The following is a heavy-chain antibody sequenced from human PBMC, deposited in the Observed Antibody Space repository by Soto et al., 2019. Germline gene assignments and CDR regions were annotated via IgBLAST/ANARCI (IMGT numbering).Heavy chain of an antibody. D-gene: IGHD2-21*01. CDR1: GFTFSSYA. V-gene: IGHV3-23*01. J-gene: IGHJ4*02. CDR3: AKGTSATGTGSICYSFDY. CDR2: FSGGRDTT. Sequence: VQLLESGGGLVQPGGSLRLSGVASGFTFSSYAMSWVRQAPGQRLEWVATFSGGRDTTWHADSVKGRFTVSRDSSKDSLSLNMNSLRPEDTARYYCAKGTSATGTGSICYSFDYWGQGTLVTVSS.